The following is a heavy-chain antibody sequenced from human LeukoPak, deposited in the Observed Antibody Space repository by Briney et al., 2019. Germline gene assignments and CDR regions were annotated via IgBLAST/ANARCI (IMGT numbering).Heavy chain of an antibody. D-gene: IGHD3-10*01. V-gene: IGHV3-23*01. CDR3: AKDWEVLLWFGEFSYFDY. J-gene: IGHJ4*02. CDR2: ISGSGGST. CDR1: GYTFSSYA. Sequence: GGSLRLTCAASGYTFSSYAMSWVRQAPGKGLEWVSAISGSGGSTYHADSVKGRFTISRDNSKNTLYLQMNSLRAEDTAVYYCAKDWEVLLWFGEFSYFDYWGQGTLVTVSS.